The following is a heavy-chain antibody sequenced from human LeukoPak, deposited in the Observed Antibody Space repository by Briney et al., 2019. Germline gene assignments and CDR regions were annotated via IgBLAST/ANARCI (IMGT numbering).Heavy chain of an antibody. CDR2: ISSNGGST. D-gene: IGHD3-22*01. Sequence: PGGSLRLSCSASGFTFSIYVMHWVRQAPGKGLEDVSAISSNGGSTYYADSVKGRFTISRDNSKNTLFLQMSSLRAEDTAVYYCVKDDRYYYDRSGYPSGGQGTLVTVSS. CDR3: VKDDRYYYDRSGYPS. CDR1: GFTFSIYV. J-gene: IGHJ4*02. V-gene: IGHV3-64D*09.